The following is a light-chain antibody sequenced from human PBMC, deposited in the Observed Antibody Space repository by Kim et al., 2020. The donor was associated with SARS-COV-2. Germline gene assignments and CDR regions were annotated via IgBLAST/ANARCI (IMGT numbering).Light chain of an antibody. CDR1: STNSGSTY. J-gene: IGLJ1*01. CDR2: RNN. Sequence: GQKGTIACSGGSTNSGSTYVYRYQQLPGTAPKLLIYRNNQRPSGVPDRFSGSKSGTSASLAISGLRSEDEADYYCAAWDDSLSDYVFGTGTKVTVL. V-gene: IGLV1-47*01. CDR3: AAWDDSLSDYV.